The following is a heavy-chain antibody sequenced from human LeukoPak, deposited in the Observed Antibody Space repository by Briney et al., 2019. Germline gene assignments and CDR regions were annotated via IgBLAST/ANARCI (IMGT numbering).Heavy chain of an antibody. J-gene: IGHJ4*02. D-gene: IGHD3-10*01. CDR1: GFTFSSYW. V-gene: IGHV3-74*01. CDR3: ARESYYGSDYYFDY. Sequence: GGSLRLSCAASGFTFSSYWMPWVRHAPGKGLVWVSRINNDGRSTTYADSVKDRFTFSRDNAKNTLYLQMNSLRAEDTAVYYCARESYYGSDYYFDYWGQGTLVTVSS. CDR2: INNDGRST.